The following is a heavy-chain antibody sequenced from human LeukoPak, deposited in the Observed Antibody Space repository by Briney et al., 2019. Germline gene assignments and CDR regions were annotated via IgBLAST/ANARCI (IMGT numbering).Heavy chain of an antibody. V-gene: IGHV1-46*01. D-gene: IGHD3-16*01. CDR1: GYTFSRYY. CDR3: AREESGGLFDY. J-gene: IGHJ4*02. CDR2: MNPSGGTT. Sequence: ASVKVSCKASGYTFSRYYIHWVRQAPGQGLEWMGKMNPSGGTTTYAQKFQGRVTVTRDTPTSTVYMEMSSLRPEDTAVYYCAREESGGLFDYWGQGTLLTVSS.